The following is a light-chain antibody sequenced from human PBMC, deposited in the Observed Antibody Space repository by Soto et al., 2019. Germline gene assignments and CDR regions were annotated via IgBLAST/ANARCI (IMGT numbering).Light chain of an antibody. V-gene: IGKV1-9*01. CDR1: QDISSY. CDR3: QQLNIYPLS. Sequence: DIQLTQSPSLLSASVGDRVTITCRASQDISSYLVWYQHKPGRAPELLINGAHSLHSGVPSRFRGSGSGTEFRLTISSLQPEDFAKYYCQQLNIYPLSFVGGTKVKL. J-gene: IGKJ4*01. CDR2: GAH.